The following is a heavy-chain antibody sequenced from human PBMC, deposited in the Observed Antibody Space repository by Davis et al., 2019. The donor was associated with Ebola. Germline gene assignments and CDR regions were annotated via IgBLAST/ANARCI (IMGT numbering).Heavy chain of an antibody. CDR3: AGSGIAADATDFDY. J-gene: IGHJ4*02. Sequence: ASVKVSCKASGYGFSNYGITWVRQAPGQGLEWMGWINVYNGNTNYAQKFQGRVTMTRDTSTSTGYMELRSLRSDDTAVYYCAGSGIAADATDFDYWGQGTLVTVSS. D-gene: IGHD6-13*01. CDR1: GYGFSNYG. CDR2: INVYNGNT. V-gene: IGHV1-18*01.